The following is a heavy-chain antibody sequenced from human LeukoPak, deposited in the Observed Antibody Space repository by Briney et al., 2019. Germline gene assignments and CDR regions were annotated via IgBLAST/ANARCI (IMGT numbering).Heavy chain of an antibody. Sequence: PSETLSLNCAVYGGSFSGYYWSWIRQPPGKGLEWIGEINHSGSTNYNPSLKSRVTISVDTSKNQFSLKLSSVTAADTAVYYCARSGYSYGKGYGWFDPWGQGTLVTVSS. D-gene: IGHD5-18*01. V-gene: IGHV4-34*01. CDR2: INHSGST. J-gene: IGHJ5*02. CDR1: GGSFSGYY. CDR3: ARSGYSYGKGYGWFDP.